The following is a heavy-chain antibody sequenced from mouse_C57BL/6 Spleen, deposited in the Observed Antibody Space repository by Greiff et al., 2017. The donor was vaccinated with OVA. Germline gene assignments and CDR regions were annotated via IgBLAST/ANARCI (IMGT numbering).Heavy chain of an antibody. V-gene: IGHV1-54*01. CDR3: AREDGNYLYYFDY. D-gene: IGHD2-1*01. CDR1: GYAFTNYL. CDR2: INPGSGGT. Sequence: VKVVESGAELVRPGTSVKVSCKASGYAFTNYLIEWVKQRPGQGLEWIGVINPGSGGTNYNEKFKGKATLTADKSSSTAYMQLSSLTSEDSAVYVCAREDGNYLYYFDYWGQGTTLTVSS. J-gene: IGHJ2*01.